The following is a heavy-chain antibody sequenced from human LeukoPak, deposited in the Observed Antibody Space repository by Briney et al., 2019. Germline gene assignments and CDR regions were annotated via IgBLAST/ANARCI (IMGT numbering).Heavy chain of an antibody. CDR2: LNPDSAGT. CDR3: ARSNWNYDLPGYYFDY. CDR1: GYSFTSYN. J-gene: IGHJ4*02. Sequence: GASVKVSCKTSGYSFTSYNLHWVRQAPGQGLEWMGWLNPDSAGTNYAQRFQGRVTMTRDPSISTAYMELSRLKSDDTAVYYCARSNWNYDLPGYYFDYWGQGTLVTVSS. V-gene: IGHV1-2*02. D-gene: IGHD1-7*01.